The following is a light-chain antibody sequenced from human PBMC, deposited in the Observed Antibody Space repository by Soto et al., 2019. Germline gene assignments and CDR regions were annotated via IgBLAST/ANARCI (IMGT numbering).Light chain of an antibody. CDR2: DAS. CDR3: QQYDTSPPT. V-gene: IGKV3-11*01. J-gene: IGKJ1*01. Sequence: EIVLTQSPATLSLSPGERATLSCRASQSVSSYLAWYQQKPGQAPRLLIYDASNRATGIPARFSGSGSGTDFTLTIGRLEPEDFAVYSCQQYDTSPPTFGQGTKV. CDR1: QSVSSY.